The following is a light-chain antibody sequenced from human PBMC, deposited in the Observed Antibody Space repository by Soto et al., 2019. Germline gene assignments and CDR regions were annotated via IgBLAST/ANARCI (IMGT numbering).Light chain of an antibody. CDR3: QQRRNWPPEVT. Sequence: ETVLTQSPATLSLSPGERATLSCRASQSIDYYLAWYQQKPGQAPRLLIYDASTRAIGVLGRLSGRGSGTVSALTISSVESEDFAVYFCQQRRNWPPEVTFGQGTRLDVK. CDR1: QSIDYY. V-gene: IGKV3-11*01. CDR2: DAS. J-gene: IGKJ5*01.